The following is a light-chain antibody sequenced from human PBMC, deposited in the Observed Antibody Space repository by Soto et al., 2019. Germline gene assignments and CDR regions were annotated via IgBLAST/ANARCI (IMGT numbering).Light chain of an antibody. CDR3: QQYNNSPPFT. CDR1: QSVRSN. Sequence: EIVMTQSPATLSVSPGERATLSCRASQSVRSNLAWYQQKPGQAPRLLIYGASTRATGIPARFSGSGSGTEFTLTISSLQSEDFAVYYCQQYNNSPPFTFGGGTKVEIK. J-gene: IGKJ4*01. V-gene: IGKV3-15*01. CDR2: GAS.